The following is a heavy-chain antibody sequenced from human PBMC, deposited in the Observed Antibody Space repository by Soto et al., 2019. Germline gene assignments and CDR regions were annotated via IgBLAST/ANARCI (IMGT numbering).Heavy chain of an antibody. Sequence: VSCKASGGTFSSYAIIWVRQAPGQGLAWMGWLITIVCTANYAQKFQGRVTITADESTSTAYMELSSLRSEDTAVYYCASGGFVLFVAVIFGRYSCYXWGQGTLFTVS. CDR2: LITIVCTA. CDR3: ASGGFVLFVAVIFGRYSCYX. V-gene: IGHV1-69*19. D-gene: IGHD6-19*01. J-gene: IGHJ4*02. CDR1: GGTFSSYA.